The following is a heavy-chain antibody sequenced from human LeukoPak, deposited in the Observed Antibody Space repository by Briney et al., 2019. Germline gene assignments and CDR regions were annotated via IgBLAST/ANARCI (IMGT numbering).Heavy chain of an antibody. V-gene: IGHV1-18*01. J-gene: IGHJ6*02. D-gene: IGHD2-15*01. Sequence: ASVKVSCKASGDTFTSYGISWVRQAPGQGLEWMGWISAYNGNTKYAQKFQGRVTVTTDTSTSTAFMELSSLRSEDTAVYYCARDIVVVVPYGMDVWGQGTTVTVSS. CDR3: ARDIVVVVPYGMDV. CDR2: ISAYNGNT. CDR1: GDTFTSYG.